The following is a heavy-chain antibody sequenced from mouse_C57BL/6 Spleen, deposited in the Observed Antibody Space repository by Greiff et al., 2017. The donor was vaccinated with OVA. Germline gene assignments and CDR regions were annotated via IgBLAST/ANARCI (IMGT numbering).Heavy chain of an antibody. CDR2: IYPGDGDT. CDR3: ARFAQGYYFDY. J-gene: IGHJ2*01. D-gene: IGHD3-2*02. V-gene: IGHV1-82*01. CDR1: GYAFSSSW. Sequence: QVQLQQSGPELVKPGASVKISCKASGYAFSSSWMNWVKQRPGKGLEWIGRIYPGDGDTNYNGKFKGKATLTADKSSSTAYMQLSSLTSEDSAVYFCARFAQGYYFDYWGQSTTLTVSS.